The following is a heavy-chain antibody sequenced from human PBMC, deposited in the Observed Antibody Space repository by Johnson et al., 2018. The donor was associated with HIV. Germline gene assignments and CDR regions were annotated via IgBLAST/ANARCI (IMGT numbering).Heavy chain of an antibody. CDR2: ISSSGGTT. Sequence: QMQLVESGGALVKPGGSLRLSCAASGFKFDDNYMAWIRQSPGKGLEWVSYISSSGGTTHNADSVKGRFAISRNNADNSLYLQMNSLRVEDTALYFCARGQWLVPGAFDIWGQGTMVTVSS. J-gene: IGHJ3*02. V-gene: IGHV3-11*04. CDR1: GFKFDDNY. D-gene: IGHD6-19*01. CDR3: ARGQWLVPGAFDI.